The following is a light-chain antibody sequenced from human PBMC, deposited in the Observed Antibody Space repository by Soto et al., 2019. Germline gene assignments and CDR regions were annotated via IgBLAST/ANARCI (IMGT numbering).Light chain of an antibody. CDR2: YDS. CDR1: NIGSKS. J-gene: IGLJ2*01. V-gene: IGLV3-21*04. CDR3: QVLDSSSDHVV. Sequence: SSELTQPPSVSVAPGKTARITCGGNNIGSKSVHWYQQKPGQAPVLVIYYDSDRPSGIPERFSGSNSGNTATLTISRVEAGDEADYYCQVLDSSSDHVVFGGGTQLTVL.